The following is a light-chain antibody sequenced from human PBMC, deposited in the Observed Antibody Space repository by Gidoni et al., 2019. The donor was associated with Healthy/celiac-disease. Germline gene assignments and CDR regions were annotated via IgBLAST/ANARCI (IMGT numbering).Light chain of an antibody. J-gene: IGKJ3*01. V-gene: IGKV3-20*01. CDR1: QSVSSTY. CDR3: QQYGSSLLFT. CDR2: GAS. Sequence: ESVWTQSPGTLSLSPGERATLSCRASQSVSSTYLAWYQQTPGQAPRLLIYGASSRATVLPDRFSGSSSGTYFTLTISRLAPEYFAVYYCQQYGSSLLFTFGPGTKVDIK.